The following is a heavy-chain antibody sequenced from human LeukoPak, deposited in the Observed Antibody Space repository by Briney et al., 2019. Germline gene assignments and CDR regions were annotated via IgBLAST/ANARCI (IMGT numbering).Heavy chain of an antibody. CDR1: GGSFSGYY. D-gene: IGHD5-12*01. CDR2: INHSGST. CDR3: ARVRLYSGYFYFDY. J-gene: IGHJ4*02. Sequence: SETLSLTCAVYGGSFSGYYWSWIRQPPGKGLEWIGEINHSGSTNYNPSLKSRVTISVDTSENQFSLKLSSVTAADTAVYYCARVRLYSGYFYFDYWGQGTLVTVSS. V-gene: IGHV4-34*01.